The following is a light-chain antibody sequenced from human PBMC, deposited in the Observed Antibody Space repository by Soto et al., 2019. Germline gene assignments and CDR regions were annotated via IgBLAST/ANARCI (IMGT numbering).Light chain of an antibody. CDR2: EVS. V-gene: IGLV2-14*01. CDR1: SSDVGGYNY. J-gene: IGLJ1*01. CDR3: SSYTTSNTYV. Sequence: QSALTQPASVSGYPGQSITISCTGRSSDVGGYNYVSWYQQHPGKAPKFMIYEVSRRPSGVSNRFSGSKSGNTASLTVSGLQAADEADYHCSSYTTSNTYVFGTGTKVTVL.